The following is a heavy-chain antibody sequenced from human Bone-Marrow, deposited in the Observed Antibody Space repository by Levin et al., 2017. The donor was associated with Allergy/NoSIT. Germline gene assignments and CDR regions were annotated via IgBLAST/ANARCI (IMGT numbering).Heavy chain of an antibody. J-gene: IGHJ6*02. Sequence: GGSLRLSCAASGFTFGDFTMHWVRQAPGKGLEWVSLITWDGDKTDYVDSVKGRFTISRDNSKSSLYLEMNSLSTEDTGLYYCAKAALYGDVSYYYYAMDVWGQGTTVTVSS. D-gene: IGHD4-17*01. CDR2: ITWDGDKT. V-gene: IGHV3-43*01. CDR3: AKAALYGDVSYYYYAMDV. CDR1: GFTFGDFT.